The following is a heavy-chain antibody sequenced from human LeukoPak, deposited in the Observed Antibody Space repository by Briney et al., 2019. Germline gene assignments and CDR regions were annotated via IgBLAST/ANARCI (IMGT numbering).Heavy chain of an antibody. Sequence: PSETLSLACTVAGGSISSSSYCWGWIREPPGKGREGIGRIYYSGSTYYNPSVKTRVPRSVDTSKTQSSLTLSSVTAAHTAVSYFARLYVVVVAATPYTRFDTWGQGTLVTVSS. J-gene: IGHJ5*02. D-gene: IGHD2-15*01. CDR2: IYYSGST. CDR1: GGSISSSSYC. CDR3: ARLYVVVVAATPYTRFDT. V-gene: IGHV4-39*01.